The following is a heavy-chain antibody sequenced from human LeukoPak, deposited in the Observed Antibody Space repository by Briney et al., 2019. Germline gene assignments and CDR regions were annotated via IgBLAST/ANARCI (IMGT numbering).Heavy chain of an antibody. J-gene: IGHJ4*02. D-gene: IGHD3-10*01. CDR2: IYYSGSS. V-gene: IGHV4-39*02. CDR1: GGSISSSSSY. CDR3: ARDNYGSGTDY. Sequence: SETLSLTCSVSGGSISSSSSYWGWIRQPPGKGLEWIGSIYYSGSSFDNPALKSRVTISVDTSKNQFSLKLSSVTAADTAVYYCARDNYGSGTDYWGQGTLVTVSS.